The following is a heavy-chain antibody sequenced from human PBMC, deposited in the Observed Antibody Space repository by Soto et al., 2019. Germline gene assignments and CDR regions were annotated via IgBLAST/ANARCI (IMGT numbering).Heavy chain of an antibody. CDR2: IAVGSGYT. CDR1: GFPFTNSA. Sequence: SVKVSCKDSGFPFTNSAFQWVRQARGQRLEWIGWIAVGSGYTNYAQRFQDRVTLTRDMSTATTYMELSRLTSEDTAIYYCAADATAWQQMVPSDYWGQGTLVTVS. V-gene: IGHV1-58*01. D-gene: IGHD2-8*01. J-gene: IGHJ4*02. CDR3: AADATAWQQMVPSDY.